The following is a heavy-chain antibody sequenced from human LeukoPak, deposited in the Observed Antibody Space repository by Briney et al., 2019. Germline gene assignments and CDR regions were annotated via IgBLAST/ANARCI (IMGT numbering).Heavy chain of an antibody. J-gene: IGHJ4*02. Sequence: SETLSLTCTVCGGSISSSSYYWGWIRQPPGKGLEWIGSIYYSGSTYYNPSLKSRVTISVDTSKNQFSLRLSSVTAADTAAYYCARRPYTSGWYYYFDYWGQGTLVTVSS. V-gene: IGHV4-39*01. CDR1: GGSISSSSYY. CDR3: ARRPYTSGWYYYFDY. D-gene: IGHD6-19*01. CDR2: IYYSGST.